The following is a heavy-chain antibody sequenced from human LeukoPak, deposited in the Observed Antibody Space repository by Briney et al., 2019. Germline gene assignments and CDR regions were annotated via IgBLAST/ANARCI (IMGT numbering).Heavy chain of an antibody. J-gene: IGHJ5*02. Sequence: GGSLRPSCAASGLTFSNYWMHWARQAPGKGLVWVSRISSDGSDTTYGDSVKGRFTISRDNAENTLYLQMHSLRADDTAVYYCAKAFHSHTHYTIDTWGQGTPVTVSS. V-gene: IGHV3-74*01. CDR3: AKAFHSHTHYTIDT. CDR1: GLTFSNYW. CDR2: ISSDGSDT. D-gene: IGHD2-2*02.